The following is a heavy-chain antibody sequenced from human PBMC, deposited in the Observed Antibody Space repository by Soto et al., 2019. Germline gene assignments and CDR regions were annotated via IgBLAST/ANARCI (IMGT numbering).Heavy chain of an antibody. Sequence: SGPTLVNPTQTLTLTCTFSGFSLSTSGVGVGWIRQPPGKALEWLALIYWDDDKRYSPSLKSRLTITKDTSKNQVVLTMTNMDPVDAATYSCAHMGYCSRTSCQEAGGVVVTAFDYWGQGTLVT. D-gene: IGHD2-2*01. CDR1: GFSLSTSGVG. CDR3: AHMGYCSRTSCQEAGGVVVTAFDY. CDR2: IYWDDDK. V-gene: IGHV2-5*02. J-gene: IGHJ4*02.